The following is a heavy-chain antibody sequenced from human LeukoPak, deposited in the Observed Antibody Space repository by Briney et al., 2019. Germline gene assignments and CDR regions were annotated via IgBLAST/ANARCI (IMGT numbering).Heavy chain of an antibody. CDR2: IYYTGST. CDR1: GGSISNYY. J-gene: IGHJ5*02. V-gene: IGHV4-59*01. D-gene: IGHD2-2*02. Sequence: PSETLSLTCTVSGGSISNYYWSWIRQPPGEGLEFVGYIYYTGSTNYNPSLKSRVTMSVDTSKNQFSLKLSSVTAADTAVYYCARVGVVVPAAINWFDPWGQGTLVTVSS. CDR3: ARVGVVVPAAINWFDP.